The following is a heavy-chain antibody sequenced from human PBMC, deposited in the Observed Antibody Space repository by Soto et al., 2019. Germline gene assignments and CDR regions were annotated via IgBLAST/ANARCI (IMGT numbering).Heavy chain of an antibody. Sequence: PSETLSLTCTVSGGSISSYYWSWIRQPPGKGLEWIGYIYYSGSTNYNPSLKSRVTISVDRSKNQFSLKLSSVTAADTAVYYCARGGSYDSSGYYCDYYYYGMDVWGQGTTVTVSS. CDR1: GGSISSYY. D-gene: IGHD3-22*01. CDR2: IYYSGST. V-gene: IGHV4-59*12. CDR3: ARGGSYDSSGYYCDYYYYGMDV. J-gene: IGHJ6*02.